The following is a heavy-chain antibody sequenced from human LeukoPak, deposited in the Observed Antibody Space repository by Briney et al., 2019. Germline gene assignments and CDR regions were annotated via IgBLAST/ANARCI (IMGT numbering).Heavy chain of an antibody. D-gene: IGHD6-19*01. J-gene: IGHJ4*02. CDR1: GYTFTSYD. Sequence: GASVKVSCKASGYTFTSYDINWVRQATGQGLEWMGWMNPNSGNTGYAQKFQGRVTMTRNTSISTAYTELSSLRSEDTAVYYCARGIAVAGPPFDYWGQGTLVTVSS. CDR2: MNPNSGNT. CDR3: ARGIAVAGPPFDY. V-gene: IGHV1-8*01.